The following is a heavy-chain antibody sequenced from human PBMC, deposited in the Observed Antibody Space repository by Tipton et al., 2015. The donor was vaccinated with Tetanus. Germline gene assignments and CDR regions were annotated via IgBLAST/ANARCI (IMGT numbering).Heavy chain of an antibody. V-gene: IGHV4-39*01. D-gene: IGHD3-22*01. CDR1: GGSISSFNYY. CDR3: ARLSSSANDAHAFDI. CDR2: IYYRGTT. Sequence: TLSLTCTVSGGSISSFNYYWGWIRQPPGKELEWIGSIYYRGTTYSNPSLGSRVTMSVDTSKIQFSLKVSSVTAADTAVYYCARLSSSANDAHAFDIWGQGTMVTVSS. J-gene: IGHJ3*02.